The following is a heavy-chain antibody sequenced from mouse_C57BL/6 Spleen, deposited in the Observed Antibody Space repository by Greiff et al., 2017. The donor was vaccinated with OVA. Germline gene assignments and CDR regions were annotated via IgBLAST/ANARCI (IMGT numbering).Heavy chain of an antibody. CDR2: IDPSDSYT. CDR1: GYTFTSYW. V-gene: IGHV1-50*01. J-gene: IGHJ3*01. Sequence: VQLQQPGAELVKPGASVKLSCKASGYTFTSYWMQWVKQRPGQGLEWIGEIDPSDSYTTYNQKLKGKATLTVDTSSSTAYMQLSSLTSEDSAVYYCARSYDYGFAYWGQGTLVTVSA. CDR3: ARSYDYGFAY. D-gene: IGHD2-4*01.